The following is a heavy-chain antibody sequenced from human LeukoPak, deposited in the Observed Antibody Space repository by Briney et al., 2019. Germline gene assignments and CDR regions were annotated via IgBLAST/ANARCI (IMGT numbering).Heavy chain of an antibody. D-gene: IGHD5-18*01. CDR3: AREAGYSYGLDY. Sequence: PSETLSLTCTVSGGSISSYYWSWIRQPPGKGLEWIGYIYYSGSTNYNPSLKSRVTISVDTSKNQFSLKLSSVTAADTAVYYCAREAGYSYGLDYWSQGTLVTVSS. V-gene: IGHV4-59*01. J-gene: IGHJ4*02. CDR1: GGSISSYY. CDR2: IYYSGST.